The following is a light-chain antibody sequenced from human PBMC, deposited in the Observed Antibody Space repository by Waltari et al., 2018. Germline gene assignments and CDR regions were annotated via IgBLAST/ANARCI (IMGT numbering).Light chain of an antibody. J-gene: IGKJ1*01. CDR1: QSVSSQ. CDR3: QQRSDWPCT. V-gene: IGKV3-11*01. Sequence: EIVLTQSPATLSLSQGERAPLSCRASQSVSSQLAWYQQKPGQAPRLLIYDASDRATGIPGRFSGSGSGTDFTLTISSLEPEDFAVYYCQQRSDWPCTFGQGTRVEIK. CDR2: DAS.